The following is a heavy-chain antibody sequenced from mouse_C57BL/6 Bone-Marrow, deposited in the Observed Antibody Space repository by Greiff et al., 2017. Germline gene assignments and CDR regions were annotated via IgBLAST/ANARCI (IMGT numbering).Heavy chain of an antibody. CDR2: INPNNGGT. CDR1: GYTFTDYN. J-gene: IGHJ4*01. CDR3: ARDGYYSYAMDY. D-gene: IGHD2-3*01. V-gene: IGHV1-22*01. Sequence: EVQLQQSGPELVKPGASVKMSCKASGYTFTDYNMHWVKQSHGKSLEWIGYINPNNGGTSYNQKFKGKATLTVNKSSSPAYMELRSLTSEDSAVYYCARDGYYSYAMDYWGQGTSVTVSS.